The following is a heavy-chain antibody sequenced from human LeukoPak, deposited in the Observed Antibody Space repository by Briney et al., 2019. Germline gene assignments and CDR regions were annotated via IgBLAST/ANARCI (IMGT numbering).Heavy chain of an antibody. V-gene: IGHV1-3*01. CDR2: INAGNGNT. Sequence: ASVKVSCKASGYTFTSYAMHWVRQAPGQRLEWMGWINAGNGNTKYSQKFQGRVTITRDTSASTAYMELSSLRSDDTAVYYCARGKDLYFDYWGQGTLVTVSS. CDR3: ARGKDLYFDY. J-gene: IGHJ4*02. CDR1: GYTFTSYA.